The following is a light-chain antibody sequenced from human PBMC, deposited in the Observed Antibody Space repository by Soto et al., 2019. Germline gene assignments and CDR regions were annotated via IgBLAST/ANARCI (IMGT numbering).Light chain of an antibody. CDR1: SSDVGGYNY. CDR2: EVS. V-gene: IGLV2-14*01. Sequence: QSALTQPASVSGSPRQSITISCTGTSSDVGGYNYVSWYQQHPGKAPKLMIYEVSNRPSGVSNRFSGSKSGNTASLTISGLQAEDEADYYCSSYTSSSKVFGTGTKLTVL. CDR3: SSYTSSSKV. J-gene: IGLJ1*01.